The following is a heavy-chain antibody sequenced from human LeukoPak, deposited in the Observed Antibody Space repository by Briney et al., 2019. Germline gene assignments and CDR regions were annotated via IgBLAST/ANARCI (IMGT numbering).Heavy chain of an antibody. D-gene: IGHD3-3*01. V-gene: IGHV1-2*02. CDR3: ARVAIFGVVINRFTY. CDR1: GYTFTGYY. CDR2: TNPNSGGT. Sequence: ASVKVSCKASGYTFTGYYMHWVRQAPGQGLEWMGWTNPNSGGTNYAQKFQGRVTMTRDTSISTAYMELSRLRSDDTAVYYCARVAIFGVVINRFTYWGQGTLVTVSS. J-gene: IGHJ4*02.